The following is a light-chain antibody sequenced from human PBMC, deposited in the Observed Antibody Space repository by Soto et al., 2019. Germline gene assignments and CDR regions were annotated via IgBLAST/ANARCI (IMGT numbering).Light chain of an antibody. CDR2: DVS. J-gene: IGLJ1*01. V-gene: IGLV2-14*01. Sequence: SALTQPASVSGSPGQSSTISCTGTSSDVGAYNYVSWYQQHPAKVPKLMIYDVSNRPSGVSDRFSGSKSGNTASLTISGLQAEDEADYYCYSYTSSSTYVFGTGTKVTVL. CDR3: YSYTSSSTYV. CDR1: SSDVGAYNY.